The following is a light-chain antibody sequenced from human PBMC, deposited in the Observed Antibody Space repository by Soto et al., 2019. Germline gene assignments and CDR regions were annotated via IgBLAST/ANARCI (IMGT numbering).Light chain of an antibody. V-gene: IGKV1-8*01. CDR2: AAS. Sequence: IRMTQSPSSLSASTGDTVTITCRASQRIDTYLAWYQQKPGKAPKLLIYAASPLQSGVPSRFSGSGSGTDFTLTISYLQSEDFATYYCQQYYSYPRTFGQGTRLEIK. CDR3: QQYYSYPRT. J-gene: IGKJ5*01. CDR1: QRIDTY.